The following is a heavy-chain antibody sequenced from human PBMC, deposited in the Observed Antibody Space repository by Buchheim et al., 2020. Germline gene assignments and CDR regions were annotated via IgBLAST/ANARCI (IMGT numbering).Heavy chain of an antibody. CDR3: ARDRSYALDV. CDR1: GFDFSNSW. J-gene: IGHJ6*02. Sequence: EVQLVESGGGLVQPGGSLRLSCAASGFDFSNSWMHWVRQAPGKGLVWVSHINSDGSTTTYADSVKGRFTISRDTAKNPVYLEMNSLRVEDTAVYYCARDRSYALDVWGQGTT. V-gene: IGHV3-74*03. CDR2: INSDGSTT.